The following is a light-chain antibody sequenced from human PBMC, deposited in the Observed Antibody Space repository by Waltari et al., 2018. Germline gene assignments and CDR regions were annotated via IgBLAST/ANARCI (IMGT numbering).Light chain of an antibody. V-gene: IGLV2-8*01. J-gene: IGLJ1*01. CDR3: SSYAGSNKAV. CDR2: EVS. Sequence: QSALTQPPSASGSPGQSVTISCTGTSSDVGGYNYVSWYQQYPGKAPKLMIYEVSQLPSGVPDRFSGSKSGNTASLTVSGLQAEDEADYYCSSYAGSNKAVFGTGTKVTVL. CDR1: SSDVGGYNY.